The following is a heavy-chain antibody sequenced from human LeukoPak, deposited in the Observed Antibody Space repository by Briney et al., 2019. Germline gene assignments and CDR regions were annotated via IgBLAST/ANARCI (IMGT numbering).Heavy chain of an antibody. D-gene: IGHD3-16*01. CDR1: GFTFRTYG. V-gene: IGHV3-30*18. Sequence: GGSLRLSCAASGFTFRTYGMHWVRQAPGKGLEWVAVISYDGSNKYYADSVKGRFTISRDNSKNTVYLQMDSLRAEDTAVYYCAKDRGSIMDSWGQGTLVTVSS. CDR3: AKDRGSIMDS. J-gene: IGHJ4*02. CDR2: ISYDGSNK.